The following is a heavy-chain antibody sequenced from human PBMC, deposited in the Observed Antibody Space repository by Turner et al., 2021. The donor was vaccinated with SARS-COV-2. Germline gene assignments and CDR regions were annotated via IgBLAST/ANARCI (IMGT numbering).Heavy chain of an antibody. V-gene: IGHV4-34*01. J-gene: IGHJ4*02. Sequence: QVQLQQWGAGLLKPSETLSLTCAAYGGSFSGYYWSFIRQPPGKGLEWIGEINHSGNTNYNPSLQSRVITSVDTSKNHFSLKLTSVTAADTAVYYCARGRDDYIWGSPTPTYYFDYWGQGTLVTVSS. CDR3: ARGRDDYIWGSPTPTYYFDY. D-gene: IGHD3-16*01. CDR2: INHSGNT. CDR1: GGSFSGYY.